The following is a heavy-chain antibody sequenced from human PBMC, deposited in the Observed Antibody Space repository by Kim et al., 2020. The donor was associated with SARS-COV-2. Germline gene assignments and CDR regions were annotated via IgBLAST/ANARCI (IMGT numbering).Heavy chain of an antibody. J-gene: IGHJ6*03. V-gene: IGHV4-39*01. CDR1: GGSISSNDYY. D-gene: IGHD3-3*01. Sequence: SETLSLTCTVSGGSISSNDYYRDWIRQPPGKGLEWIGSISYSGRTYYNPSLKSRVTISVDTSKNQISLKLSSVTAADTGVYYCARGIFGVVIIPYYYYYMDVWGKGTTVTVSS. CDR2: ISYSGRT. CDR3: ARGIFGVVIIPYYYYYMDV.